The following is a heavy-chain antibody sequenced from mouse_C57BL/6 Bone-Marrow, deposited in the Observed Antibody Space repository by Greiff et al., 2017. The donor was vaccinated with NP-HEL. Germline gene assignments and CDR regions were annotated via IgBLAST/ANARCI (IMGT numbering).Heavy chain of an antibody. D-gene: IGHD1-1*01. J-gene: IGHJ1*03. V-gene: IGHV14-4*01. Sequence: VRLQQSGAELVRPGASVKLSCTASGFNIKDDYMHWVKQRPEQGLEWIGWIDPENGDTEYASKFQGKATITADTSSNTAYLQLSSLTSEDTAVYYCTTYYYGSRDVWGTGTTVTVSS. CDR3: TTYYYGSRDV. CDR2: IDPENGDT. CDR1: GFNIKDDY.